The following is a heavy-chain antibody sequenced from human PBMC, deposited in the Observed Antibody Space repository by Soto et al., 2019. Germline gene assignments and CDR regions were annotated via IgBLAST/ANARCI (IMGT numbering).Heavy chain of an antibody. D-gene: IGHD4-17*01. Sequence: QVQRVQSGAEVKKTGSSVKVSCKDSGGTFSSYAISWVRQAPGQGLEWMGGIIPIFGTANYAQKFEGRVTITADESTSTAYMKMSSLRSEDTAVYYCAGGPTVTTHDYWGQGNLVTVSS. V-gene: IGHV1-69*01. CDR2: IIPIFGTA. CDR3: AGGPTVTTHDY. CDR1: GGTFSSYA. J-gene: IGHJ4*02.